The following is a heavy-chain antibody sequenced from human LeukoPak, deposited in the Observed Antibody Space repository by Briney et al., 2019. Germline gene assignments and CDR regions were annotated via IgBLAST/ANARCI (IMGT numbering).Heavy chain of an antibody. CDR1: GGSISSYY. V-gene: IGHV4-59*01. J-gene: IGHJ4*02. Sequence: PSETLSLTCTVSGGSISSYYWSWIRQPPGKGLEWIGYIYYSGSTNYNPSLKSRVTISVDTSKNQFSLKLSFVTAADTAVYYCAREDYDILTGLIDWGQGTLVTVSS. CDR2: IYYSGST. CDR3: AREDYDILTGLID. D-gene: IGHD3-9*01.